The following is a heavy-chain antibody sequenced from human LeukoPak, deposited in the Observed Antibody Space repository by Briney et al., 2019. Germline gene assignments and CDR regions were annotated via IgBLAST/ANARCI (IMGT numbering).Heavy chain of an antibody. D-gene: IGHD3-22*01. V-gene: IGHV3-23*01. CDR2: ISGSGGST. CDR1: GFTFSSDA. CDR3: AKEGSSGYWYYFDY. Sequence: GRSLRLYCAASGFTFSSDAMSWVRQPPGKGLEWVSAISGSGGSTYYADSVKGRFTISRDNSKNTLYLQMNSLRAEDTAAYYCAKEGSSGYWYYFDYWGQGTLVTVS. J-gene: IGHJ4*02.